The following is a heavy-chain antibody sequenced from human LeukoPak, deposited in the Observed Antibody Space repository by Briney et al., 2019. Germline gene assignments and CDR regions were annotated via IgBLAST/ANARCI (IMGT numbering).Heavy chain of an antibody. CDR3: AGRDGARGIDY. D-gene: IGHD5-24*01. V-gene: IGHV3-23*01. CDR1: GFTFSSYA. CDR2: ISGSGGST. Sequence: GGSLRLSCAASGFTFSSYAMSWVRQAPGKGLEWVSAISGSGGSTYYADSVKGRFSISRDNSKNTLYLQMNSLRAEDTAVYYCAGRDGARGIDYWGQGTLVTVSS. J-gene: IGHJ4*02.